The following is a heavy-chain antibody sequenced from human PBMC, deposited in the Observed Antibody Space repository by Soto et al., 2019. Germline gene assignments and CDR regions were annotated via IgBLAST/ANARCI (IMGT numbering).Heavy chain of an antibody. J-gene: IGHJ4*02. D-gene: IGHD2-15*01. Sequence: SETLSLTCAVSGGSISSGGYSWSWIRQPPGKGLEWIGYIYHSGSTYYNPSLKSRVTISVDRSKNQFSLKLSSVTAADTAVYYCARGGLYCSGGSCYPYLYYLDYWGQGTLVTVSS. V-gene: IGHV4-30-2*01. CDR3: ARGGLYCSGGSCYPYLYYLDY. CDR2: IYHSGST. CDR1: GGSISSGGYS.